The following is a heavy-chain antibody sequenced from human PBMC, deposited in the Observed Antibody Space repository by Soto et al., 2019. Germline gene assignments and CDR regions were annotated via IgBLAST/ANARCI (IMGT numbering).Heavy chain of an antibody. Sequence: PSETLSLTCTVSGGSISSSSYYWGWIRQPPGKGLEWIGSIYYSGSTYYNPSLKSRVTISVDTSKNQFSLKLSSVTAADTAVYYCAGQNRGYSYGITGYYYGMDVWGQGTTVTVSS. CDR2: IYYSGST. V-gene: IGHV4-39*01. CDR3: AGQNRGYSYGITGYYYGMDV. CDR1: GGSISSSSYY. D-gene: IGHD5-18*01. J-gene: IGHJ6*02.